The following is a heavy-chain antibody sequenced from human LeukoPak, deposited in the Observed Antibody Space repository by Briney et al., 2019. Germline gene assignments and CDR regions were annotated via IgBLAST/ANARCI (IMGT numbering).Heavy chain of an antibody. D-gene: IGHD4-17*01. V-gene: IGHV1-2*02. CDR1: GYTFTGYY. J-gene: IGHJ6*03. CDR2: INPNSGGT. CDR3: ARLFRYGDYQYYYYYMDV. Sequence: ASVKVSCKASGYTFTGYYVHWVRQAPGQGLEWMGWINPNSGGTNYAQKFQGRVTMTRYTSISTAYMELSRLRSDDTAVYYCARLFRYGDYQYYYYYMDVWGKGTTVTVSS.